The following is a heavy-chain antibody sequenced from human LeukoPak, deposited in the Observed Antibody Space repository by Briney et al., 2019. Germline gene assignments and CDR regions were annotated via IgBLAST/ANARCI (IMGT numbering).Heavy chain of an antibody. D-gene: IGHD3-22*01. CDR3: ARDRYYYDSSGYYYC. CDR2: IWYDGSNK. Sequence: GRSLRLSCAASGFTSSSYGMHWVRQAPGKGLEWVAVIWYDGSNKYYADSVKGRFTISRDNSKNTLYLQMNSLRAEDTAVYYCARDRYYYDSSGYYYCWGQGTLVTVSS. CDR1: GFTSSSYG. J-gene: IGHJ4*02. V-gene: IGHV3-33*01.